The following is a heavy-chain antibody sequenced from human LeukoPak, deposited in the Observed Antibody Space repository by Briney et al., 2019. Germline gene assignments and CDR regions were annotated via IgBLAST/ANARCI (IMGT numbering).Heavy chain of an antibody. J-gene: IGHJ6*03. V-gene: IGHV3-30*04. Sequence: GGSLRLSCAASGFTFSNYAIHWVRQAPGKGLEWVAVISSDGNKKDYADSVKGRLTISRDNAKNTLYLQMNSLRAEDTAVYYCARDHRGSGSRYYYYYMDVWGKGTTVTISS. CDR1: GFTFSNYA. CDR3: ARDHRGSGSRYYYYYMDV. CDR2: ISSDGNKK. D-gene: IGHD3-10*01.